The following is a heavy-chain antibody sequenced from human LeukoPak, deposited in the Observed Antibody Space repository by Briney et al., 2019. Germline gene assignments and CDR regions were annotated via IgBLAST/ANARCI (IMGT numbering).Heavy chain of an antibody. J-gene: IGHJ6*02. D-gene: IGHD3-10*01. Sequence: KVSCKASGYTFTGYYVHWVRQXPGQGLEWMGRINPNSGGTNYAQKFQGRVTMTRDTSISTAYMELSGLRSDDTALYYCARELGDGSGGMDVWGQGTTVIVSS. CDR1: GYTFTGYY. CDR2: INPNSGGT. CDR3: ARELGDGSGGMDV. V-gene: IGHV1-2*06.